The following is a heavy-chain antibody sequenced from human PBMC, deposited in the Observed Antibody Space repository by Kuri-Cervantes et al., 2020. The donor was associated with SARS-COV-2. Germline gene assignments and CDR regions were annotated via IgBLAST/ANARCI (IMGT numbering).Heavy chain of an antibody. V-gene: IGHV2-5*01. CDR1: GFSLSTSGVG. D-gene: IGHD1-14*01. CDR2: IYWNDDK. J-gene: IGHJ4*02. Sequence: SSPTLVKPTQTLTLTCTFSGFSLSTSGVGVGWIRQPPGKALEWLALIYWNDDKRYSPSLKSRLTITKDTSKNQVVLTMTNMDPVDTATYYCAHRTEGGDYFDYWGQGTLVTVSS. CDR3: AHRTEGGDYFDY.